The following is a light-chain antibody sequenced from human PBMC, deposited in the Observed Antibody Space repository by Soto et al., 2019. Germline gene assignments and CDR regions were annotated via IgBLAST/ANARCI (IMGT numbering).Light chain of an antibody. J-gene: IGKJ2*01. V-gene: IGKV3-15*01. CDR1: QSINSN. CDR2: GAS. CDR3: QQYDDWPPKT. Sequence: EIVMTQSPATLSVSPGEGATLSCRASQSINSNLAWYQQKPGQAPRLLIYGASTRATGIPARFSGSGSGTEFTLTISSLQSEDFAVYYWQQYDDWPPKTFGQGTKVEIK.